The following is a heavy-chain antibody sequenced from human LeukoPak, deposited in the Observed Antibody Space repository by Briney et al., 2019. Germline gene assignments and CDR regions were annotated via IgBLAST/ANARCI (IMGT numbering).Heavy chain of an antibody. Sequence: SETLSLTCTVSGGSISSYYWSWIRQPPGKGLEGIGYIYYSGSTNYNPSLKSRVTISVDTSKNQFSLKLSSVTAADTAVYYCARWEYSRSRGAFDYWGQGTLVTVSS. CDR2: IYYSGST. V-gene: IGHV4-59*01. J-gene: IGHJ4*02. D-gene: IGHD6-13*01. CDR3: ARWEYSRSRGAFDY. CDR1: GGSISSYY.